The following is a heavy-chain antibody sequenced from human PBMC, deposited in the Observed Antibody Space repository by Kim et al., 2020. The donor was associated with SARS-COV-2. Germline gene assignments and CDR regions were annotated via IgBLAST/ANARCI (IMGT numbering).Heavy chain of an antibody. J-gene: IGHJ4*02. V-gene: IGHV3-48*03. CDR1: GFTFSSYE. CDR3: ARGLRFLEWINSYSVDF. CDR2: ISSSGRTI. Sequence: GGSLRLSCAASGFTFSSYEMNWVRQAPGKGLEWVSYISSSGRTIYYVDSVKGRFTISRDNAKNSLYLQMNSLRAEDTAVYYCARGLRFLEWINSYSVDFWGQGALVTVSS. D-gene: IGHD3-3*01.